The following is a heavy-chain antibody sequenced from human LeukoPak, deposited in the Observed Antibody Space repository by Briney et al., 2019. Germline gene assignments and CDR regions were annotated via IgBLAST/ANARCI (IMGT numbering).Heavy chain of an antibody. J-gene: IGHJ6*03. CDR2: ISPRGTTR. CDR3: ACLSVRTGAYYLDV. D-gene: IGHD3-10*01. V-gene: IGHV3-48*04. Sequence: GGSLRLSCAASGFAFSSYNMNWVRQAPGKGLEWVSHISPRGTTRYYADTVKGRFTISRDNAKNSLYLKMSSLRVDDTAVYYCACLSVRTGAYYLDVWGKGTTVAVSS. CDR1: GFAFSSYN.